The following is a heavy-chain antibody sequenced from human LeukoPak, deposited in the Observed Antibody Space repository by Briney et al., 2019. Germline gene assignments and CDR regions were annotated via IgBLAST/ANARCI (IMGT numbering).Heavy chain of an antibody. CDR2: INIDGSST. V-gene: IGHV3-74*01. CDR3: ARDKSAFMTTMTPNWFDP. D-gene: IGHD5-24*01. J-gene: IGHJ5*02. CDR1: GFTFSSYW. Sequence: GALRLSCVASGFTFSSYWMHWVRQAPGKGLVWVSRINIDGSSTSYADSVKGRFTISRDNSKNTLYLQMNSLRAEDTAFYYCARDKSAFMTTMTPNWFDPWGQGTLVTVSS.